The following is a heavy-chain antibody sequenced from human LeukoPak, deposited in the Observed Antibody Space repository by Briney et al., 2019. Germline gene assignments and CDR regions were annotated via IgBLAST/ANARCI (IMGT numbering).Heavy chain of an antibody. D-gene: IGHD3-10*01. CDR3: ATYGSGSYFNFDY. Sequence: GGSLRLSCAASGFTFSSYAMSWVRQAPGKGPEWVSAISGSGGSTYYADSVKGRFTISRDNSKNTLYLQMNSLRAEDTAVYYCATYGSGSYFNFDYWGQGTLVTVSS. V-gene: IGHV3-23*01. CDR1: GFTFSSYA. J-gene: IGHJ4*02. CDR2: ISGSGGST.